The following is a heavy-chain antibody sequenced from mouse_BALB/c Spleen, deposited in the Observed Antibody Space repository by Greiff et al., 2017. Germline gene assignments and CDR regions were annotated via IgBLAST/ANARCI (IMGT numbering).Heavy chain of an antibody. CDR2: INPYNGDT. Sequence: VQLQQSGPELVKPGASVKISCKASGYSFTGYFMNWVMQSHGKSLEWIGRINPYNGDTFYNQKFKGKATLTVDKSSSTAHMELRSLASEDSAVYYCARGYDGYECFAYWGQGTLVTVSA. D-gene: IGHD2-3*01. V-gene: IGHV1-20*02. J-gene: IGHJ3*01. CDR3: ARGYDGYECFAY. CDR1: GYSFTGYF.